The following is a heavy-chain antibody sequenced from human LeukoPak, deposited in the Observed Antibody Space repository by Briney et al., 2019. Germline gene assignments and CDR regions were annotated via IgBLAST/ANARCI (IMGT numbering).Heavy chain of an antibody. CDR2: ISAYNGNT. Sequence: WASVKVSCKASGYTLTSYGISWVRQAPGQGLEWMGWISAYNGNTNYAQKLQGRVNMTTDTSTSTAYMELRSLRPDDTAVYYCARDGYGSGSFNWFDHWGQGTLVTVSS. CDR3: ARDGYGSGSFNWFDH. CDR1: GYTLTSYG. D-gene: IGHD3-10*01. V-gene: IGHV1-18*01. J-gene: IGHJ5*02.